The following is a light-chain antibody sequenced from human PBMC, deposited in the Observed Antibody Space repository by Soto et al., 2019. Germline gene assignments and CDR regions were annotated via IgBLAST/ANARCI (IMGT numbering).Light chain of an antibody. CDR1: SSDVGDYDF. Sequence: QSVLTQPASVSGSPGQSITISCTGSSSDVGDYDFVAWYQQSPGEAPKVMIYDVTSQPSGVSNRFSGSKSGNTASLTISGLQAEDEADYYCSSKTSTDTLVFGTGTKVTVL. CDR3: SSKTSTDTLV. CDR2: DVT. V-gene: IGLV2-14*01. J-gene: IGLJ1*01.